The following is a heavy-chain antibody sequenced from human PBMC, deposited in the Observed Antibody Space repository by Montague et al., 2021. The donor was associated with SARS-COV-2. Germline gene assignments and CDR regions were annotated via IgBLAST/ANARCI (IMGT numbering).Heavy chain of an antibody. CDR2: TYFRSKWYN. J-gene: IGHJ4*02. CDR3: GRVFAPAGTFDF. Sequence: CAISGDSVSTNSPTWNWVRQSPSGDLELLGRTYFRSKWYNDYAVSLKSRITINPDTSKNQFSLQLKSVTPKDTAIYFCGRVFAPAGTFDFWGQGTLVTVSS. CDR1: GDSVSTNSPT. D-gene: IGHD6-13*01. V-gene: IGHV6-1*01.